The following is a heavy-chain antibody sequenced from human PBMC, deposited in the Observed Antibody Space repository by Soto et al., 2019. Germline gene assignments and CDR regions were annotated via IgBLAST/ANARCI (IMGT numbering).Heavy chain of an antibody. CDR1: GFTFSSYA. V-gene: IGHV3-23*01. D-gene: IGHD3-22*01. CDR3: AKSVITTGGPFPS. Sequence: EVQLLESGGGLAQPGGSLRLSCAASGFTFSSYAMTWVRQAPGKGLEWVSGISGSGDTTYYADSVRGRFTISRDNSKNTLYLQMNSLRAEDTALYYCAKSVITTGGPFPSWGQGTLVTVSS. CDR2: ISGSGDTT. J-gene: IGHJ5*02.